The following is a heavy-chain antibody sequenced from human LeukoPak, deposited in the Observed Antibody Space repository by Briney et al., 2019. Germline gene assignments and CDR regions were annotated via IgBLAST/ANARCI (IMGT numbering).Heavy chain of an antibody. V-gene: IGHV3-48*01. J-gene: IGHJ3*02. CDR1: GFTFSSYG. Sequence: GGSLRLSCAASGFTFSSYGMNWVRQAPGKGLEWVSYIRSSSTTIYYADSVKCRFTISRDNAKNSLYLQMNSLRAEDTAVYYCARAKRNGFDIWGQGTMVTVSS. CDR3: ARAKRNGFDI. CDR2: IRSSSTTI.